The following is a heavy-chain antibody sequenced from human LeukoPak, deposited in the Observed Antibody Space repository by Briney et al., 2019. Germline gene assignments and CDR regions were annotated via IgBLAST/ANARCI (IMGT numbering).Heavy chain of an antibody. Sequence: PGGSLRLSCAASGFTFSSYSMNWLRQAPEKGLEWVSSISSSSSYIYYADSVKGRFTISRDNAKNTLYLQMNSLRAEGTAVYYCARDPIAAAGTWFDYWGQGTLVTVSS. J-gene: IGHJ4*02. CDR1: GFTFSSYS. CDR2: ISSSSSYI. V-gene: IGHV3-21*01. D-gene: IGHD6-13*01. CDR3: ARDPIAAAGTWFDY.